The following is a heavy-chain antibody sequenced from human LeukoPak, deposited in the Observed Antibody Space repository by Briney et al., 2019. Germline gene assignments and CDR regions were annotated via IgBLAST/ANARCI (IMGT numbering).Heavy chain of an antibody. D-gene: IGHD3-22*01. CDR1: GYTFTGYY. J-gene: IGHJ6*03. V-gene: IGHV1-2*02. CDR3: ARDPYYYDTQLYYYYMDV. Sequence: GASVKVSCKASGYTFTGYYMHWVRQAPGQGLEWMGWINPNSGGTNYAQKFQGRVTMTRDTSISTAYMELSRLRSDDTAVYYCARDPYYYDTQLYYYYMDVWGKGTTVTISS. CDR2: INPNSGGT.